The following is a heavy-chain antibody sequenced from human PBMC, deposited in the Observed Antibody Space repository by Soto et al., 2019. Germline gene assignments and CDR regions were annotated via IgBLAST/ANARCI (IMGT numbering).Heavy chain of an antibody. CDR2: ISGSGGST. D-gene: IGHD6-19*01. V-gene: IGHV3-23*01. J-gene: IGHJ4*02. CDR3: AENIAVAGTMGY. CDR1: GFTFSSYA. Sequence: PGGSLRLSCAASGFTFSSYAMSWVRQAPGKGLEWVSAISGSGGSTYYADSVKGRFTISRDNSKNTLYLQMNSLRAEDTAVYYCAENIAVAGTMGYWGQGTLVTVSS.